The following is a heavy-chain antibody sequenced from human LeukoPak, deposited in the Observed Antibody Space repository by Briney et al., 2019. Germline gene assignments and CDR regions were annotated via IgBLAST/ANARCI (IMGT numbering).Heavy chain of an antibody. J-gene: IGHJ4*02. Sequence: GGSLRLSCAAPGFTFSSYGMHWVRQAPGKGLEWVAFIHFDGSTKYSGDSVKGRFTISRDNSKNTLYLQMNSLRPEDTAVYYCAKDQCTRTSCDGYPGYWGQGSLVTVSS. V-gene: IGHV3-30*02. D-gene: IGHD2-2*01. CDR1: GFTFSSYG. CDR3: AKDQCTRTSCDGYPGY. CDR2: IHFDGSTK.